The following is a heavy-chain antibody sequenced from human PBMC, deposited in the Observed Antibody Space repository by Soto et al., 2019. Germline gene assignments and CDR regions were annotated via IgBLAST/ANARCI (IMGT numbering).Heavy chain of an antibody. CDR1: GGTFSNYA. D-gene: IGHD3-22*01. Sequence: ASVKVSCKASGGTFSNYAITWVRQAPGQGLEWMGGIIPIFDTINSAEKFQGRVTLTADETTTTAYMELSSLRSEDTAVYYCATARLHYYDSTGYFDYWGQGSLVTAPQ. J-gene: IGHJ4*02. V-gene: IGHV1-69*13. CDR3: ATARLHYYDSTGYFDY. CDR2: IIPIFDTI.